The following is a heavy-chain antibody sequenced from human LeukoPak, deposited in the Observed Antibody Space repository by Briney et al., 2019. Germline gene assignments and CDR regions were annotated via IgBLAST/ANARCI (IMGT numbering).Heavy chain of an antibody. CDR2: ISGSGVTT. V-gene: IGHV3-23*01. J-gene: IGHJ3*02. D-gene: IGHD3-16*01. CDR1: GFTFSNYA. Sequence: GGSLRLSCAASGFTFSNYAMTWVRQAPGKGLEWVSTISGSGVTTYYAGSVKGRFTISRDNSKNTLYLQMNSLRAEDTAVYYCAKGTVARFGEGDAFDIWGQGTMVTVSS. CDR3: AKGTVARFGEGDAFDI.